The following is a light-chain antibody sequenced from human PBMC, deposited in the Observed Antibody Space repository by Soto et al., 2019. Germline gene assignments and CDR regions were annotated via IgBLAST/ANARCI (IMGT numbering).Light chain of an antibody. CDR1: SSDDGGYNS. CDR3: SSYTTSSTLLYV. J-gene: IGLJ1*01. Sequence: QSALTQPASVSGSPGQSITISCTGTSSDDGGYNSVSWYQQHPGKAPKLMIYEVSNRPSGVSNRFSGSKSGNTACLTISGLQAEDEADYYCSSYTTSSTLLYVFGTGTKVTVL. V-gene: IGLV2-14*01. CDR2: EVS.